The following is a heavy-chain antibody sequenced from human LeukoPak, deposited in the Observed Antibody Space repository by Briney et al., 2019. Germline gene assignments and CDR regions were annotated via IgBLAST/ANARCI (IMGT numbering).Heavy chain of an antibody. Sequence: PGGSLRLSCAASGFTFSSYWMSWVRQAPGKGLEWVANIKQDGSEKYYVDSVKCRFTISRDNAKNSLYLQMNSLRAEDTAVYYCARGGVAVAGILSYRGQGTLVTVSS. D-gene: IGHD6-19*01. V-gene: IGHV3-7*01. CDR2: IKQDGSEK. J-gene: IGHJ4*02. CDR1: GFTFSSYW. CDR3: ARGGVAVAGILSY.